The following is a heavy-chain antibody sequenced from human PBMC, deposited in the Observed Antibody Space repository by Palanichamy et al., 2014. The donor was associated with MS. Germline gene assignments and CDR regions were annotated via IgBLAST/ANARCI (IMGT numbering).Heavy chain of an antibody. D-gene: IGHD4-23*01. CDR2: ISGSGDPT. Sequence: EVQLLESGGGLAQPGGSLRLSCAASGLTFTSHAMSWVRQAPGKGLEWVSAISGSGDPTYYADSVKGRFTISRDNSKSTLYLQMNSLRAEDTAVYYCAKLASKVADEYFQHWGQGTLVTVSS. V-gene: IGHV3-23*01. CDR1: GLTFTSHA. J-gene: IGHJ1*01. CDR3: AKLASKVADEYFQH.